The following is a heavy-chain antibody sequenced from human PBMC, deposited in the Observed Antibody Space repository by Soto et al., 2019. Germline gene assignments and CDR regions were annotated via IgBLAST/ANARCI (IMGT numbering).Heavy chain of an antibody. CDR3: ARSRSSMCIMMYYSSYCMDV. V-gene: IGHV4-34*01. CDR1: GGSFSGYY. Sequence: SETLSLTCAVYGGSFSGYYWSWIRQPPGKGLEWIGEINHSGSTNYNPSLKSRVTISVDTSKNQFSLKLSSVTAADTAVYYCARSRSSMCIMMYYSSYCMDVWGQGSTVIVS. D-gene: IGHD3-16*01. CDR2: INHSGST. J-gene: IGHJ6*02.